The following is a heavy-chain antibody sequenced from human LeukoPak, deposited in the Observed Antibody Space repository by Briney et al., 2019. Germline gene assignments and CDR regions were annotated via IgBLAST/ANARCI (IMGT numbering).Heavy chain of an antibody. CDR2: IKQDGSEK. CDR1: GSFW. Sequence: GGSLRLSCEASGSFWMGWVRQAPGKGLEWVAHIKQDGSEKYYVDSVKGRFTISRDNAKNSLYLQMNSLRAEDTAVYYCARDIEGSGSYYSPWGQGTLVTVSS. D-gene: IGHD3-10*01. J-gene: IGHJ4*02. CDR3: ARDIEGSGSYYSP. V-gene: IGHV3-7*01.